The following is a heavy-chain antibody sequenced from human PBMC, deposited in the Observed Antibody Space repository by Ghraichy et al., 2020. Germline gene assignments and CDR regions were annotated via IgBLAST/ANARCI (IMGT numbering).Heavy chain of an antibody. V-gene: IGHV1-46*01. CDR1: GYTFSNYF. CDR3: ARRGEWSSSSCYLDY. J-gene: IGHJ4*02. D-gene: IGHD2-2*01. Sequence: ASVKVSCKASGYTFSNYFIHWVRQAPGQGLEWMGIINPSGGSTSYAQEFQGRVTMTRDTSTNTVYMELTSLRSEDTAVYYCARRGEWSSSSCYLDYWGQGTLVTVSS. CDR2: INPSGGST.